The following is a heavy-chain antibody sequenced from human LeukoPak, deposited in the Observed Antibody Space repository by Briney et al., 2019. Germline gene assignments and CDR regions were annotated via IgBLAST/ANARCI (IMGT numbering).Heavy chain of an antibody. CDR2: IYYSGST. CDR1: GGSISSSSYY. J-gene: IGHJ4*02. Sequence: PSETLSLTCTVSGGSISSSSYYWGWIRQPPGKGLEWIGSIYYSGSTYYNPSLKSRVTISVDTSKNQFSPKLSSVTAADTAVYYCARLIAAAGILGYWGQGTLVTVSS. D-gene: IGHD6-13*01. V-gene: IGHV4-39*01. CDR3: ARLIAAAGILGY.